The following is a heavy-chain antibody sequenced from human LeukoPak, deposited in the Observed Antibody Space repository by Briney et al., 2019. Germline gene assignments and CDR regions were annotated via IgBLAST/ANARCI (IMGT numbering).Heavy chain of an antibody. CDR2: ISYDGSSK. D-gene: IGHD6-19*01. CDR1: GFTFSLFT. V-gene: IGHV3-30-3*01. Sequence: GKSLRLSCEASGFTFSLFTMYWVRQAPGKGLEWVAVISYDGSSKYYADSVSGRSTISRDNSKSTMSLLMDSLRPEDTAVYYCAVRYSSGYFGWGQGTLVTVSS. CDR3: AVRYSSGYFG. J-gene: IGHJ4*02.